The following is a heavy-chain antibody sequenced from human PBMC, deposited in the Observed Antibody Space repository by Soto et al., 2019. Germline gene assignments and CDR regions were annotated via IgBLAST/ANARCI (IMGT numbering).Heavy chain of an antibody. CDR3: ARSSNYAFEAAFDI. J-gene: IGHJ3*02. V-gene: IGHV4-59*08. D-gene: IGHD4-4*01. CDR2: IYYSGST. Sequence: SETLSLTCTVSGGSISSYYWSWIRQPPGKGLEWIGYIYYSGSTNYNPSLKSRVTISVDTSKNQFSLKLSSVTAADTAVYYCARSSNYAFEAAFDIWGKGTMVTVSS. CDR1: GGSISSYY.